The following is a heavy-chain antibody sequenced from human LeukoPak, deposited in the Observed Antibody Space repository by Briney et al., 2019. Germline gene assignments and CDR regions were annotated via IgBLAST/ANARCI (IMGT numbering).Heavy chain of an antibody. CDR3: ARDNHYDSSNDY. V-gene: IGHV1-69*05. Sequence: SVKVSCKASGGTFSSYAISWVRQAPGQGLEWMGGIIPIFGTANYAQKFQGRVTMTRDTSTSTVYMELSSLRSEDTAVYYCARDNHYDSSNDYWGQGTLVTVSS. CDR2: IIPIFGTA. J-gene: IGHJ4*02. CDR1: GGTFSSYA. D-gene: IGHD3-22*01.